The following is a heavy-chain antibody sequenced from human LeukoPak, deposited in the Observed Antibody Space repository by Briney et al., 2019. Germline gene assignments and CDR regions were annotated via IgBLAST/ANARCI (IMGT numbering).Heavy chain of an antibody. CDR2: LYSGGST. Sequence: GGSLRLSCAASGFTVDGSYMSWVRQAPGKGLEWVSVLYSGGSTYYADSVKGRFIISRDNSKNTLYLQMSSPRTEDTAVYYCARESTGFDPWGQGSLVTVSS. D-gene: IGHD2-2*01. V-gene: IGHV3-66*01. J-gene: IGHJ5*02. CDR1: GFTVDGSY. CDR3: ARESTGFDP.